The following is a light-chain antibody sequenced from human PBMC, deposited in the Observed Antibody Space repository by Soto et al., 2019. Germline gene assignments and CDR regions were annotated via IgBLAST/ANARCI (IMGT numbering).Light chain of an antibody. Sequence: EIVLTQSPGTLSLSPGERATLSCGASQSVSSYLAWYQQKPGQAPRLLIYAASNRATGIPARFSGSGSGTDFTLTISSLEPEDFAVYYCQQRSDWPWTFGQGTKVEI. CDR1: QSVSSY. V-gene: IGKV3-11*01. CDR2: AAS. CDR3: QQRSDWPWT. J-gene: IGKJ1*01.